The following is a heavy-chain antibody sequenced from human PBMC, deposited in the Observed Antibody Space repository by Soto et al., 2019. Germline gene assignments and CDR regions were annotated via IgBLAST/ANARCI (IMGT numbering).Heavy chain of an antibody. J-gene: IGHJ4*02. V-gene: IGHV4-30-4*01. D-gene: IGHD3-10*01. CDR2: IHYSGST. Sequence: QLQLQESGPGLVKPSQTLSLTCTVSGGSISSGDYYWSWIRQPPGKGLEWIGYIHYSGSTYYNPSLKSRVTISVDTAKNPCSLKLSSVTAADTAVYYCAIYGSGRSFDYWGQGTLVTVSS. CDR3: AIYGSGRSFDY. CDR1: GGSISSGDYY.